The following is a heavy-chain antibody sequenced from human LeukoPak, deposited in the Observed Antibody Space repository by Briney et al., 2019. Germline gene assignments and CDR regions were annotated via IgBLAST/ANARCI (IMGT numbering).Heavy chain of an antibody. CDR3: AKDHEGGRWDYFDY. Sequence: GGSLRLSCAASGLTFSNYAMSWVRQAPGKGLEWVSTISSSGGSTNYVDSVKGRFTISRDNSKNTLHLQMNSLRAEDTAVYYCAKDHEGGRWDYFDYWGQGTLVTVSS. D-gene: IGHD3-16*01. V-gene: IGHV3-23*01. CDR1: GLTFSNYA. CDR2: ISSSGGST. J-gene: IGHJ4*02.